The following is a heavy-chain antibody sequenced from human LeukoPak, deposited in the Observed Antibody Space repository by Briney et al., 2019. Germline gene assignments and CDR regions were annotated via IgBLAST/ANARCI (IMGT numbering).Heavy chain of an antibody. CDR2: VKSETDSETT. CDR3: TTLRLDIVVVVAAYYFDY. J-gene: IGHJ4*02. D-gene: IGHD2-15*01. Sequence: GGSLRLSCAASGFTFSNAWMSWVRQAPGEGLEWVGRVKSETDSETTDYAAHVKGRFTISRADSKNTLYLQMNSLKTEHTAVYYCTTLRLDIVVVVAAYYFDYWGQGTLVTVSS. V-gene: IGHV3-15*01. CDR1: GFTFSNAW.